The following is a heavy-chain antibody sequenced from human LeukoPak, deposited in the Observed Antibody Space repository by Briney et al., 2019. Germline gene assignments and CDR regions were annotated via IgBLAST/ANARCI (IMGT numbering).Heavy chain of an antibody. CDR3: ARGELDILTGNNWFDP. J-gene: IGHJ5*02. V-gene: IGHV4-30-4*01. D-gene: IGHD3-9*01. CDR2: IYYNGST. CDR1: GGSISSGDYY. Sequence: SETLSLTCTVSGGSISSGDYYWSWIRQPPGKGLEWFGYIYYNGSTYYNPSLKSRVTISVDTSKNQFSLKLSSVTAADTAVYYCARGELDILTGNNWFDPWGQGTLVTVSS.